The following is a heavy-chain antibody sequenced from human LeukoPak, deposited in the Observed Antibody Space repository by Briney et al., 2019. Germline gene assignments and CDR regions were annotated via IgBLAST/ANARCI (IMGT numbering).Heavy chain of an antibody. CDR3: AKDRVGALLYFDF. Sequence: GGSLRLSCAASGFTFSSYAMHWVRQAPGKGLEWVAVISNDGSNKYYADSVKGRFTISRDNSKNTLYLQMNSLRAEDTAVYFCAKDRVGALLYFDFWGQGTLVTVSS. CDR2: ISNDGSNK. V-gene: IGHV3-30*04. D-gene: IGHD1-26*01. CDR1: GFTFSSYA. J-gene: IGHJ4*02.